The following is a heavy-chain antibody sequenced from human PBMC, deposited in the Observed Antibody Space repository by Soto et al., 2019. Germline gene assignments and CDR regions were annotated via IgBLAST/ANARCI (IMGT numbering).Heavy chain of an antibody. V-gene: IGHV3-33*06. CDR1: GFTFSSYG. CDR3: AKPSYAFWSGYCHPFDG. Sequence: QVKLVESGGGVVQPGRSLRLSCAVAGFTFSSYGMHWVRQAPGKGLEWVALIWYDGSSKFYADSVKGRFTISRDNSKNTLSMEMSSVRAEDTAMYSCAKPSYAFWSGYCHPFDGWGQGTLVTVSS. CDR2: IWYDGSSK. D-gene: IGHD3-3*01. J-gene: IGHJ4*02.